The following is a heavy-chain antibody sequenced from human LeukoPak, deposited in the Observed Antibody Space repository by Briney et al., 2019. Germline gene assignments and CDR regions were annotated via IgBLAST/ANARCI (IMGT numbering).Heavy chain of an antibody. CDR1: DGSVSSFY. CDR3: ARMADYDRSGYDAFEI. D-gene: IGHD3-22*01. CDR2: IYKSETT. V-gene: IGHV4-59*02. Sequence: SETLSLTCTVSDGSVSSFYWSWFRQPPGKGLEWIGYIYKSETTNYNPSLTGRVTMSLDTPKNQISMKLRSVTAADTAVYYCARMADYDRSGYDAFEIWGLGTLVTVSS. J-gene: IGHJ3*02.